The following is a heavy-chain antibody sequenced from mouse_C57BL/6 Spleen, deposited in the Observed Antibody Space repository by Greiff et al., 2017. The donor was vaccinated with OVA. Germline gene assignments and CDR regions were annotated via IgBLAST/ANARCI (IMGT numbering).Heavy chain of an antibody. CDR3: AYGSSSLDWYFDV. V-gene: IGHV1-26*01. CDR2: INPNNGGT. Sequence: EVQLQQSGPELVKPGASVKISCKASGYTFTDYYMNWVKQSHGKSLEWIGDINPNNGGTSYNQKFKGKATLTVDKSSSTAYMELRSLTSEDSAVYYCAYGSSSLDWYFDVWGTGTTVTVSS. D-gene: IGHD1-1*01. CDR1: GYTFTDYY. J-gene: IGHJ1*03.